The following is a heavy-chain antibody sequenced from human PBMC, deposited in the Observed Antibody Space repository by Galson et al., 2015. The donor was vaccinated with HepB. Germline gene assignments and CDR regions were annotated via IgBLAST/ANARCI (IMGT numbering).Heavy chain of an antibody. CDR1: GYTFTSYG. V-gene: IGHV1-18*04. J-gene: IGHJ4*02. CDR2: ISAYNGNT. Sequence: SVKVCCKASGYTFTSYGISWVRQAPGQGLEWMGWISAYNGNTNYAQKLQGRVTMTTDTSTSTAYMELRSLRSDDTAVYYCARGSGHYDYVWGSYRYTYLDYWGQGTLVTVSS. D-gene: IGHD3-16*02. CDR3: ARGSGHYDYVWGSYRYTYLDY.